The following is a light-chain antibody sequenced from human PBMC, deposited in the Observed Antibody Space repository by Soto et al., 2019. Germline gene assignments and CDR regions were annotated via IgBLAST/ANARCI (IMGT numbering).Light chain of an antibody. CDR1: QSLSSSK. V-gene: IGKV3-20*01. Sequence: EIVLTQSPGTLSLSPGERATLSCRASQSLSSSKLAWYHQKPGQAPRLLIYGASIRVTGIPDRFSGSGSGTDFTLTISRLEPEDFAVYYCQQYGTSPITFGQGTRLEIK. CDR3: QQYGTSPIT. J-gene: IGKJ5*01. CDR2: GAS.